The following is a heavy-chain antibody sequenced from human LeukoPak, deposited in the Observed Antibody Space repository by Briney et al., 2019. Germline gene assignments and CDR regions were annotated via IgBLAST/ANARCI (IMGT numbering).Heavy chain of an antibody. J-gene: IGHJ3*02. CDR2: ISYDGSNK. CDR1: GFTFSSYA. Sequence: GGSLRLSCAASGFTFSSYAMHWVRQAPGKGLEWVAVISYDGSNKYYADSVKGRFTISRDNSKNTLYLQMNSLGAEDTAVYYCARAVRSAFDIWGQGTMVTVSS. D-gene: IGHD1-1*01. CDR3: ARAVRSAFDI. V-gene: IGHV3-30-3*01.